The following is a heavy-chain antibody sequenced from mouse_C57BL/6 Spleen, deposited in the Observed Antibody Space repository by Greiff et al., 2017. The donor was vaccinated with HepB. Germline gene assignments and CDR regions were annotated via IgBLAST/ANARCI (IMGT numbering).Heavy chain of an antibody. V-gene: IGHV5-4*01. CDR1: GFTFSSYA. CDR3: ARISYWYFDV. J-gene: IGHJ1*03. CDR2: ISDGGSYT. Sequence: EVQGVESGGGLVKPGGSLKLSCAASGFTFSSYAMSWVRQTPEKRLEWVATISDGGSYTYYPDNVKGRFTISRDNAKNNLYLQMSHLKSEDTAMYYCARISYWYFDVWGTGTTVTVSS.